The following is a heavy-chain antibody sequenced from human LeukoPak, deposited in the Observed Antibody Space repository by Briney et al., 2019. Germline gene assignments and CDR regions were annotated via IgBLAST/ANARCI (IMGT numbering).Heavy chain of an antibody. Sequence: GGSLRLSCSASGFTFSSYAMRWARQAPGKGLEWVSAISGSGGSTYYPDSVKGRFTISRDNSKNTLYLQMNSLRAEDTAVYYCAKDRRSQWLVQDYWGQGTLVTVSS. CDR3: AKDRRSQWLVQDY. CDR2: ISGSGGST. CDR1: GFTFSSYA. J-gene: IGHJ4*02. V-gene: IGHV3-23*01. D-gene: IGHD6-19*01.